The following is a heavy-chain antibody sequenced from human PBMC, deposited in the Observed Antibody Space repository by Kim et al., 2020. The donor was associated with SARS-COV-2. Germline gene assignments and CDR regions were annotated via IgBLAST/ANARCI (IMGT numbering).Heavy chain of an antibody. Sequence: SETLSLTCTVSGGSISSYYWSWIRQPPGKGLEWIGYIYYSWSTNYNPSLKSRVTISVDTSKNQFSLKLSSVTAADTAVYYCARTEAYSYDRSYYYGMDVWGQGTTVTVSS. CDR1: GGSISSYY. V-gene: IGHV4-59*01. J-gene: IGHJ6*02. D-gene: IGHD5-18*01. CDR2: IYYSWST. CDR3: ARTEAYSYDRSYYYGMDV.